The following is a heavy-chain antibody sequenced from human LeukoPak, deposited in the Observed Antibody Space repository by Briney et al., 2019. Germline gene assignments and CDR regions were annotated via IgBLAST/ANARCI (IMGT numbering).Heavy chain of an antibody. CDR2: IRGDNGNT. D-gene: IGHD3-22*01. V-gene: IGHV1-18*01. Sequence: ASVKVSRKASGYTFSNYGISWVRQAPGQGLEWVGWIRGDNGNTNYAQKLQGRVTMTTDTSTSTAYMELRSLRSDDTAVYYCARDPFYDSSGYTTNWGQGTLVTVSS. CDR1: GYTFSNYG. CDR3: ARDPFYDSSGYTTN. J-gene: IGHJ4*02.